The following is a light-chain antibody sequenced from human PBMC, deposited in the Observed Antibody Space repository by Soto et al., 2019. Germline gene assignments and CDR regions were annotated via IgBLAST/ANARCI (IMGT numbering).Light chain of an antibody. Sequence: QSVSVSGSPGLSIAISCTGTSSDVGGYNSVSWYQQHPGKAPKLMIYDVSNRPSGVSNRFSGSKSGNTASLTISGLQAEGEGDYYCSSYTTGGSYVFGTGTKLTVL. V-gene: IGLV2-14*01. CDR3: SSYTTGGSYV. CDR2: DVS. CDR1: SSDVGGYNS. J-gene: IGLJ1*01.